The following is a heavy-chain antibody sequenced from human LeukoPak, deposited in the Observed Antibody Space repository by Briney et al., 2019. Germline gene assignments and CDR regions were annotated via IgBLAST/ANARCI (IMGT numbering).Heavy chain of an antibody. V-gene: IGHV3-30*02. Sequence: GGSLRLSCAASGFTFSSYGMHWVRQAPGKGLEWVAFIRYDGSNKYYADSVKGRFTISRDNSKNTLYLQMNSLRAEDTAVYYCAKDPRNSSGYYYTPPYFDYWGQGTLVTVSS. D-gene: IGHD3-22*01. CDR2: IRYDGSNK. CDR1: GFTFSSYG. J-gene: IGHJ4*02. CDR3: AKDPRNSSGYYYTPPYFDY.